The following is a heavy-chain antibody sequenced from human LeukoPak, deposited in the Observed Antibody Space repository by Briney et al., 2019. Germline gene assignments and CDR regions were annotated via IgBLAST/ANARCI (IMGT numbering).Heavy chain of an antibody. D-gene: IGHD3-22*01. CDR3: ARDEHYYDRSGLIFDY. Sequence: GGSLRLSCAASGFTFSSYAMSWVRQAPGKGLEWVSAISGSGGSTYYADSVKGRFTISRDNSKNSLYLQMNSLRAEDTAVYYCARDEHYYDRSGLIFDYWGQGTLVTVSS. CDR1: GFTFSSYA. J-gene: IGHJ4*02. V-gene: IGHV3-23*01. CDR2: ISGSGGST.